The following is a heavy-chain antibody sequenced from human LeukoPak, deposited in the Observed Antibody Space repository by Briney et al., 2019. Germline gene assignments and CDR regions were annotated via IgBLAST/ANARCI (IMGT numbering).Heavy chain of an antibody. Sequence: SETLSLTCSVSGGSISSTAYYWGWIRQPPGKALEWIGSGYFHGNPYYNPSLKSRVYISVGSSKDQFSLALTSVTAADTAIYYCVRILLTDTMVFDSWGLGTLVTVSS. CDR2: GYFHGNP. V-gene: IGHV4-39*01. J-gene: IGHJ4*02. D-gene: IGHD4-23*01. CDR1: GGSISSTAYY. CDR3: VRILLTDTMVFDS.